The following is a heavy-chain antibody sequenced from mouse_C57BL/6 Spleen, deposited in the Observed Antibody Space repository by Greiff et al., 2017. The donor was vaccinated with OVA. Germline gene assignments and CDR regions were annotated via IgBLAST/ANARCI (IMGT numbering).Heavy chain of an antibody. D-gene: IGHD3-2*02. Sequence: VKLMESGAELVRPGASVKLSCKASGYTFTDYYINWVKQRPGQGLEWIARIYPGSGNTYYNEKLKGKATLTAEKSSSTAYMQLSSLTSEDSAVYFCARGQLRPSFFDYWGQGTTLTVSS. CDR2: IYPGSGNT. V-gene: IGHV1-76*01. CDR3: ARGQLRPSFFDY. CDR1: GYTFTDYY. J-gene: IGHJ2*01.